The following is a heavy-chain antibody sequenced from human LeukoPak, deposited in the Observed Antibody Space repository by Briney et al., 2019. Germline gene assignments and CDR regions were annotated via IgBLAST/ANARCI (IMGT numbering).Heavy chain of an antibody. V-gene: IGHV4-4*07. CDR1: GGSISSYY. D-gene: IGHD3/OR15-3a*01. CDR3: ARQTGSGLFILP. J-gene: IGHJ4*02. CDR2: IYTSGST. Sequence: SETLSLTCTVSGGSISSYYWSWIRQPAGKGLEWIGRIYTSGSTNYNPSLKSRVTISVDTSKNRFSLKLTSVTAADTAVYYCARQTGSGLFILPGGQGTLVTVSS.